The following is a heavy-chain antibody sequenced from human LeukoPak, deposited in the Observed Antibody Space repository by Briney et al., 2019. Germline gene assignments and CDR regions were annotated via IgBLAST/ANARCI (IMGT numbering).Heavy chain of an antibody. CDR1: GFTFSSYA. CDR3: ARGGRIAAAGMGGY. V-gene: IGHV3-30*04. J-gene: IGHJ4*02. D-gene: IGHD6-13*01. Sequence: GGSLRLSCAASGFTFSSYAMHWVRQAPGKGLEWVAVISYDGSNKYYADSVKGRFTISRDNPKNTLYLQMNSLRAEDTAVYYCARGGRIAAAGMGGYWGQGTLVTVSS. CDR2: ISYDGSNK.